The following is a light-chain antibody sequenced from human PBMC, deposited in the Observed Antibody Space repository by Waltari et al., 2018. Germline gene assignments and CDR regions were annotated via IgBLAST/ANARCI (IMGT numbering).Light chain of an antibody. CDR3: QKYESLPAT. CDR1: QSIGIY. CDR2: HAS. Sequence: EIVLTQSPGTLSLSPGERATLSCRASQSIGIYLAWYQQKPGQAPRPPMYHASSRATGIPDRFSGSGSGTDFSLTISRLEPEDFAVYYCQKYESLPATFGQGTKVEIK. V-gene: IGKV3-20*01. J-gene: IGKJ1*01.